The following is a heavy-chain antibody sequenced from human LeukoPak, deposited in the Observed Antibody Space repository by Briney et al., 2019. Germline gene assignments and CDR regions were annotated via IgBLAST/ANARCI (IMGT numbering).Heavy chain of an antibody. D-gene: IGHD3-22*01. Sequence: GGSLRLSCAASGITFSDAWMIWVRQAPGKGLEWVGRIKSRPDDGTTDYAAPVKGRFSISRDDSKNTLFLQMNSLKTEDTAVYYCTTGRRYYDSSGYYPYYFDYWGQGTLVTVSS. CDR1: GITFSDAW. CDR2: IKSRPDDGTT. J-gene: IGHJ4*02. V-gene: IGHV3-15*01. CDR3: TTGRRYYDSSGYYPYYFDY.